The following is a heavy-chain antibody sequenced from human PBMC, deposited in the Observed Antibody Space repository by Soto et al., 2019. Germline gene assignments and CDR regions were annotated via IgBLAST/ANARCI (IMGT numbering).Heavy chain of an antibody. CDR3: ARDRGITLRMDV. Sequence: QVQLQESGPGLVKPSQTLSLSCTVSGGSVSSGGNYWSWIRQHPGKGLEWIGNILYSGTTYYNPSLKSRVTISVDTSKNQFSVKLSSVTAADTAVYYCARDRGITLRMDVWGHGTTVTVSS. CDR1: GGSVSSGGNY. J-gene: IGHJ6*02. CDR2: ILYSGTT. V-gene: IGHV4-31*03. D-gene: IGHD3-16*01.